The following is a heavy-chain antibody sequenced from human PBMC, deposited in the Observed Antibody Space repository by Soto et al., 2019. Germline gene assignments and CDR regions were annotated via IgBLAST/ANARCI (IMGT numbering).Heavy chain of an antibody. D-gene: IGHD3-22*01. CDR3: ATIKVYYYDSSGYYTKYYYYYGMDV. Sequence: SETLSLTCAVYGGSFSGYYWSWIRQPPGKGLEWIGEINHSGSTNYNPSLKSRVTISVDTSKNQFSPKLSSVTAADTAVYYCATIKVYYYDSSGYYTKYYYYYGMDVWGQGTTVTVSS. CDR2: INHSGST. V-gene: IGHV4-34*01. J-gene: IGHJ6*02. CDR1: GGSFSGYY.